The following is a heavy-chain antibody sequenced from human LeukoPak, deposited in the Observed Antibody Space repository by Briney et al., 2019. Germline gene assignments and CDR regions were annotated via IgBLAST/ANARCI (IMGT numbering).Heavy chain of an antibody. CDR3: ARDSHYYGSGTSDY. CDR2: ISSSSSYI. V-gene: IGHV3-21*01. D-gene: IGHD3-10*01. J-gene: IGHJ4*02. Sequence: PGGSLRLSCAASGFTFSSYSMNWVRQAPGKGLEWVSSISSSSSYIYYADSVKGRFTISRDNAKNSLYLQMNSLRAEDTAVYYCARDSHYYGSGTSDYWGQGTLVTVSS. CDR1: GFTFSSYS.